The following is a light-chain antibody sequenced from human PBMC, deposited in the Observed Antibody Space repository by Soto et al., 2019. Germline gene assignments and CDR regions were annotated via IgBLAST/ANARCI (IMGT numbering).Light chain of an antibody. CDR2: DAS. CDR1: QRMTSW. Sequence: DIQMTQSPSTLSASVGDRVTITCLASQRMTSWLAWYQQKPGKAPKVLIYDASSLESGVPSRFSGSESGTEFTLTISSLQPDDIATYYCQQYTENSGTFGQGTKVDI. V-gene: IGKV1-5*01. J-gene: IGKJ1*01. CDR3: QQYTENSGT.